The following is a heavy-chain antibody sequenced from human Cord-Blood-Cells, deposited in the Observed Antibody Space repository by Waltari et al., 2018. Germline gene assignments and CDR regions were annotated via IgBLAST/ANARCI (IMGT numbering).Heavy chain of an antibody. V-gene: IGHV1-2*02. D-gene: IGHD5-18*01. Sequence: QVQLVQSGAEVKKPGASVKVSCKASGYTFTGYYMHWVRQAPGQGLEWMGWINPNSGGTNYAQKFQGRGTMTRDTYISTAYMELSRLRSDDTAVYYCARVAGGYTAMNYFDYWGQGTLVTVSS. CDR3: ARVAGGYTAMNYFDY. J-gene: IGHJ4*02. CDR1: GYTFTGYY. CDR2: INPNSGGT.